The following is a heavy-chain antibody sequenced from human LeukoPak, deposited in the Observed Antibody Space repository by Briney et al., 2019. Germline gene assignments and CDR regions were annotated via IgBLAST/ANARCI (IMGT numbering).Heavy chain of an antibody. Sequence: GGSLRLSCAASGFTFSTYWMGWVRQAPGKRLEFVANINPDGSGKYYGDSVKGRFTISRDNAENSLDLQMNSLRVEDTAVYFCSNSYLRDWGQGTLVTVSS. V-gene: IGHV3-7*01. D-gene: IGHD3-10*01. CDR1: GFTFSTYW. CDR3: SNSYLRD. CDR2: INPDGSGK. J-gene: IGHJ1*01.